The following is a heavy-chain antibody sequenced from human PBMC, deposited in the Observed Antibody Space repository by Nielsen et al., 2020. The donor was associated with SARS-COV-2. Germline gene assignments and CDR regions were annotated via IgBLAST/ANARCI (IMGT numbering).Heavy chain of an antibody. D-gene: IGHD2-21*01. CDR1: GFSFSSHW. V-gene: IGHV3-7*01. CDR2: IDPDGSDK. Sequence: GGSLRLSCAASGFSFSSHWMSWVRQVPGKGLEWVADIDPDGSDKVYVDSVKGRFTISRDNAKKSMSLQMNNPRVEDTAVYYCARVDSTRVFAILHWFDPWGQGTLVTVSS. J-gene: IGHJ5*02. CDR3: ARVDSTRVFAILHWFDP.